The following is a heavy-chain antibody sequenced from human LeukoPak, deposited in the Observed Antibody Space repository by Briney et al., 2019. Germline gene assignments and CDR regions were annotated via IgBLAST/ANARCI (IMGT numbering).Heavy chain of an antibody. J-gene: IGHJ4*02. D-gene: IGHD3-10*01. V-gene: IGHV4-4*07. CDR1: GASINSYY. Sequence: SETLFLTCTVSGASINSYYWNWIRQPAGKGLEWIGRSYISGSTDYNPSLKSRVTVSVDTSQNQFSLKLTSVTAADTAVYYCARDQELGFWGQGTLVTVSS. CDR2: SYISGST. CDR3: ARDQELGF.